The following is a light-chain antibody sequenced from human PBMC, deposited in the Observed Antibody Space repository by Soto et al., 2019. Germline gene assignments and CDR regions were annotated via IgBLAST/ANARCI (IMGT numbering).Light chain of an antibody. CDR3: QQYNSYSLP. J-gene: IGKJ1*01. Sequence: DIQMTQSPSTLSASVGDRVTITCRASQSISSWLAWYQQKPGKAPKLLIYDASSLESGVPSRFSGSGSGTEFTLTLSSLQPDDFATYDCQQYNSYSLPVGQVTKVAIK. CDR2: DAS. V-gene: IGKV1-5*01. CDR1: QSISSW.